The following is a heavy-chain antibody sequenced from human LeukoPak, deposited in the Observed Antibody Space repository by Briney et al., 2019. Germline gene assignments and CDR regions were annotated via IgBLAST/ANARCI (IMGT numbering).Heavy chain of an antibody. CDR2: IQYDGSNK. J-gene: IGHJ2*01. V-gene: IGHV3-30*02. CDR1: GFTFSSYS. Sequence: GGSLRLSCAASGFTFSSYSMNWVRQAPGKGLEWVAFIQYDGSNKFYADSVKGRFTISRDNSKNTLYLQMSSLRAEDTALYFCAREIENPTGGWYFDLWGRGTLVTVSS. D-gene: IGHD1-1*01. CDR3: AREIENPTGGWYFDL.